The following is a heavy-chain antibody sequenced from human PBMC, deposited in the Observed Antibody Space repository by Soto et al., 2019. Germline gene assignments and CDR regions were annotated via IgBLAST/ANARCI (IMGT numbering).Heavy chain of an antibody. Sequence: GASVKVSCKASGGTFRSYVISWVRQAPGQGLEWMGGIIPLLGTTNLAQKFQGRVTISADESTSTAHMDLSSLRSEDTGVYYCATRIAARPDYFDSWGRGTLVTVSS. J-gene: IGHJ4*02. D-gene: IGHD6-6*01. CDR2: IIPLLGTT. V-gene: IGHV1-69*13. CDR1: GGTFRSYV. CDR3: ATRIAARPDYFDS.